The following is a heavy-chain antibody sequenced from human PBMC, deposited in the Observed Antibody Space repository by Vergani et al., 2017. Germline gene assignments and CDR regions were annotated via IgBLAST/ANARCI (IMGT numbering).Heavy chain of an antibody. CDR1: GGSFNSGSYY. CDR2: IHTSGST. J-gene: IGHJ4*02. Sequence: QVQLQESGPGLVKPSQTLSLTCTVSGGSFNSGSYYWNWIRQPAGKGLEWIGRIHTSGSTDYNPSLKSRVTVSIDTSKNQVSLKLRSVTAADTAVYYCAGDLSGSGRPLDYWGQGTLVTVSS. D-gene: IGHD3-10*01. CDR3: AGDLSGSGRPLDY. V-gene: IGHV4-61*02.